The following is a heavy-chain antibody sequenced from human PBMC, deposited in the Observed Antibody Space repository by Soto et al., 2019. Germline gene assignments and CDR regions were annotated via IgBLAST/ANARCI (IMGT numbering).Heavy chain of an antibody. V-gene: IGHV6-1*01. Sequence: PSQTLSLTCAISGDSVSSNSAAWNRIRQSPSRGLEWLGRTYYRSKWYNDYAVSVKSRITINPGTSKNQFSLQLNSVTPEDTAVYYCARANYYYYGMDVWGQGTTVTVSS. CDR1: GDSVSSNSAA. J-gene: IGHJ6*02. CDR2: TYYRSKWYN. CDR3: ARANYYYYGMDV.